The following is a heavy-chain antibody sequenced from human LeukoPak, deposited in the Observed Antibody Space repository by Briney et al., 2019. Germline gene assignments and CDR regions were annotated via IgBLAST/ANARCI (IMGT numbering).Heavy chain of an antibody. V-gene: IGHV3-33*01. D-gene: IGHD3-9*01. CDR3: ARDAPLRYFDWLSYGMDV. CDR1: GFTLSSYG. Sequence: GRSLRLSCAASGFTLSSYGMHWVRQAPGKGLEWVAVIWYDGSNKYYADSVKGRFTISRDNSKNTLYLQMNSLRAEDTAVYYCARDAPLRYFDWLSYGMDVWGQGTTVTVSS. J-gene: IGHJ6*02. CDR2: IWYDGSNK.